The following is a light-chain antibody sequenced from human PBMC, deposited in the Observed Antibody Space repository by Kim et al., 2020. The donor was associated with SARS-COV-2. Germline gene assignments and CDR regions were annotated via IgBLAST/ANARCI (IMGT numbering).Light chain of an antibody. Sequence: ALGQKATMTCGGNNIGTKKVHWYQQRPGQAPLLVIFRDSHRPSGISEQFSGSNSGNTASLTISRAQAENEADFYCQVWDSTTASWVFGGGTQLTVL. CDR1: NIGTKK. J-gene: IGLJ3*02. CDR3: QVWDSTTASWV. V-gene: IGLV3-9*01. CDR2: RDS.